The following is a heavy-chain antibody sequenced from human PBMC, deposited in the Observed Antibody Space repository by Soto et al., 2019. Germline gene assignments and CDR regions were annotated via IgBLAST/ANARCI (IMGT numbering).Heavy chain of an antibody. Sequence: SETLSLTCTVSGGSISSYYWSWIRQPPGKGLEWIGYIYYSGSTNYNPSLKSRVTISVDTSKNQFSLKLSSVTAADTAVYYCARQIVVVPAAMHYYYYMDVWGKGTTVTASS. D-gene: IGHD2-2*01. CDR3: ARQIVVVPAAMHYYYYMDV. V-gene: IGHV4-59*08. CDR2: IYYSGST. CDR1: GGSISSYY. J-gene: IGHJ6*03.